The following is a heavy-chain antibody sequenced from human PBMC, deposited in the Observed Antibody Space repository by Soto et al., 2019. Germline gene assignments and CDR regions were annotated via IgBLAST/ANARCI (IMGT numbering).Heavy chain of an antibody. D-gene: IGHD5-18*01. V-gene: IGHV4-30-4*01. CDR3: DRRYVGGYYRNGFDP. J-gene: IGHJ5*02. CDR1: GGSISSGKFY. CDR2: IYFNGDT. Sequence: PSETLSLTCTVSGGSISSGKFYWTWIRQAPGKALEWIGYIYFNGDTYYNPSLKSRLMISRDTSKNQFSLSLKSVTVADTAVYFCDRRYVGGYYRNGFDPWGKGTLVTVSS.